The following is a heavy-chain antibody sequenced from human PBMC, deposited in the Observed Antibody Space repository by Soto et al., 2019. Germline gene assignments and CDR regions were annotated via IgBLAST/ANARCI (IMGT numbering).Heavy chain of an antibody. CDR2: INPSGGST. Sequence: ASVKVSCKASGYTFTSYYMHWVRQAPGQGLERMGIINPSGGSTSYAQKFQGRVTMTRDTSTSTVYMELSSLRSEDTAVYYCAREVLRFLEWPNDAFDIWGQGTMVTVSS. J-gene: IGHJ3*02. V-gene: IGHV1-46*03. CDR3: AREVLRFLEWPNDAFDI. D-gene: IGHD3-3*01. CDR1: GYTFTSYY.